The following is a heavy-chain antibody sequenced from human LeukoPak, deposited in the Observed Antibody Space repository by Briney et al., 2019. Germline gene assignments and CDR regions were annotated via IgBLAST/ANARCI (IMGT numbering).Heavy chain of an antibody. CDR2: INPNSGGT. D-gene: IGHD2-15*01. V-gene: IGHV1-2*02. Sequence: GASVKVSCKASGYTFTGYYMHWVRQAPGQGLEWMGWINPNSGGTNYAQKFQGRVTMTRDTSISTAYMELSRLRSDDTAVYYCAGDNCSGGSCYLNWFDPWGQGTLVTVSS. CDR3: AGDNCSGGSCYLNWFDP. CDR1: GYTFTGYY. J-gene: IGHJ5*02.